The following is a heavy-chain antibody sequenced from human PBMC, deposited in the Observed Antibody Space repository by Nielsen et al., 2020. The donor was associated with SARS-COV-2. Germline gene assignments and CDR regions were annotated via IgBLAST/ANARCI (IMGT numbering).Heavy chain of an antibody. CDR3: ARSYCSGGSCSIDP. J-gene: IGHJ5*02. CDR2: IYYSGST. Sequence: SETLSLTCTVSGGSISSSSYYWGWIRQPPGKGLEWIGSIYYSGSTYYNPSLKSRVTISVDTSKNQFSLKLSSVTAADTAVYYCARSYCSGGSCSIDPWGQGTLVTVSS. D-gene: IGHD2-15*01. V-gene: IGHV4-39*07. CDR1: GGSISSSSYY.